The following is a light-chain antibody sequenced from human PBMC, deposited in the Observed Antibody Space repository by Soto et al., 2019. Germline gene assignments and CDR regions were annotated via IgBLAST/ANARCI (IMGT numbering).Light chain of an antibody. CDR3: QQYNNRPPIT. V-gene: IGKV3-11*01. CDR1: QSVSSY. CDR2: GAS. Sequence: ELGLPQCPAALALSTGERAALSCRASQSVSSYLAWYQQKPGQAPRLLIYGASTRATGIPARFSGSGSGTDFTLTISSLEPEDFAVYYCQQYNNRPPITFGQGTRLEIK. J-gene: IGKJ5*01.